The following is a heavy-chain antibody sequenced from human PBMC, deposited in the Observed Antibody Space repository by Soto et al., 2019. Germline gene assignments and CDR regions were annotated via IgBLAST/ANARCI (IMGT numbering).Heavy chain of an antibody. CDR2: ITPQGGST. CDR3: VNLRIARGSFDY. V-gene: IGHV3-64D*06. J-gene: IGHJ4*02. Sequence: PGGTLRLSCSASGFAFSSYAMHWVRQTPGKGREYVSAITPQGGSTYYTDSAKGRFPNSKADSKTTVYLQMSSLRPDDTAVFYWVNLRIARGSFDYWGQGTMVTVSS. D-gene: IGHD2-21*01. CDR1: GFAFSSYA.